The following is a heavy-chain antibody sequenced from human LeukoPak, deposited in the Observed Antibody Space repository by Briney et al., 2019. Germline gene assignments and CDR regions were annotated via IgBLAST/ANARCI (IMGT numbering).Heavy chain of an antibody. J-gene: IGHJ5*02. V-gene: IGHV3-48*02. CDR3: ARDDDGRGYYGHFGA. D-gene: IGHD3-22*01. CDR1: GFTLTTYG. Sequence: GRSLRLSCAASGFTLTTYGMNWVRQAPGKGLEWLSYISGTSSTIYYAGSVKGRFTISRDNAKNSLYLQMNSLRDEDTALYYCARDDDGRGYYGHFGAWGPGTLVTVSS. CDR2: ISGTSSTI.